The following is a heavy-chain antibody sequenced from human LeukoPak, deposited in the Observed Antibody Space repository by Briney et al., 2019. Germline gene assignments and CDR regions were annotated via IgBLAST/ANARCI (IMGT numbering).Heavy chain of an antibody. V-gene: IGHV1-46*01. CDR1: GYIFTSYY. D-gene: IGHD3-22*01. CDR2: INPTGGST. Sequence: ASVKVSXKASGYIFTSYYMHWLRQAPGQGLEWVGLINPTGGSTTYAQNFQGRVTMTRDTSTTTVYMEASSLRSEDTAVYYCARAGYDSSGYYSYWGQGTLVTVSS. CDR3: ARAGYDSSGYYSY. J-gene: IGHJ4*02.